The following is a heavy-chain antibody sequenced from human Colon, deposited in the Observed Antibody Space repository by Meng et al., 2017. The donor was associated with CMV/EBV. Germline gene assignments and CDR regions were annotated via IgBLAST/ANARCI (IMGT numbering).Heavy chain of an antibody. CDR1: GFTLSNSA. D-gene: IGHD2-8*02. CDR3: AQTGGGNYEAYFDY. CDR2: ISYDGNTK. J-gene: IGHJ4*02. Sequence: QVQLVESGGGVVQPGRSLRLSCAVSGFTLSNSALHWVRQAPGKGLEWVAVISYDGNTKYYVDSVKGRFTISRDNSKNTLYLQMNSLRAEDTAVYYCAQTGGGNYEAYFDYWGQGTLVTVSS. V-gene: IGHV3-30-3*01.